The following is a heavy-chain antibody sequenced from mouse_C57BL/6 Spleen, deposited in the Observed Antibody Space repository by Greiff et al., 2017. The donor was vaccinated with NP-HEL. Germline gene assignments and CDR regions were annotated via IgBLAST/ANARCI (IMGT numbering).Heavy chain of an antibody. J-gene: IGHJ4*01. Sequence: EVHLVESGGGLVKPGGSLKLSCAASGFTFSDYGMHWVRQAPEKGLEWVAYISSGSSTIYYADTVKGRFTISRDNAKNTLFLQMTSLRSEDTAMYYCARRIYYAMDYWGQGTSVTVSS. V-gene: IGHV5-17*01. CDR3: ARRIYYAMDY. CDR1: GFTFSDYG. CDR2: ISSGSSTI.